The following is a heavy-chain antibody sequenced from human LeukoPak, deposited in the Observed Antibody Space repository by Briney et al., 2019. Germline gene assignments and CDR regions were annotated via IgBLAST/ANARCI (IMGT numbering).Heavy chain of an antibody. CDR3: ARGYGYDILTGYYMGLRY. J-gene: IGHJ4*02. V-gene: IGHV3-33*01. CDR2: IWYDGSNK. D-gene: IGHD3-9*01. CDR1: GFTFSSYG. Sequence: PGRSLRLSCAASGFTFSSYGMHWVRQAPGKGLEWVAVIWYDGSNKYYADSVKGRFTISRDNSKNTLYLQMNSLRAEDTAVYCCARGYGYDILTGYYMGLRYWGQGTLVTVSS.